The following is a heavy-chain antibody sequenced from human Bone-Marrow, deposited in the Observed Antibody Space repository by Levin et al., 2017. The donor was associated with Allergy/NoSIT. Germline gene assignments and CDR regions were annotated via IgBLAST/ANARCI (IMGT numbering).Heavy chain of an antibody. CDR1: GFSIDDYG. V-gene: IGHV3-9*01. Sequence: PGGSLRLSCTASGFSIDDYGMHWVRQAPGKGLEWVSGISWTSGDIGYADSVKGRFTVSRDNAKTSLYLQMNTLRPEDTAVYYCAKDHWNDGSFEIWGQGTKVTVSS. CDR2: ISWTSGDI. CDR3: AKDHWNDGSFEI. D-gene: IGHD1-1*01. J-gene: IGHJ3*02.